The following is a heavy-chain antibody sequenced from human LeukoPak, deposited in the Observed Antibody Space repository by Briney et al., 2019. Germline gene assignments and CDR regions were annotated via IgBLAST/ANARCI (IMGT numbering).Heavy chain of an antibody. CDR1: GFTFSSFG. D-gene: IGHD4-17*01. CDR3: AKPSTSVTTGYFDF. V-gene: IGHV3-30*02. J-gene: IGHJ4*02. CDR2: IRSDGTNK. Sequence: PGGSLRLSCTVSGFTFSSFGMQWVRQAPGKGLEWVTFIRSDGTNKYYADSVKGRFTISRDNSKNTLYLQMNSLRPEDTAVYYCAKPSTSVTTGYFDFWGQGTLVTVSS.